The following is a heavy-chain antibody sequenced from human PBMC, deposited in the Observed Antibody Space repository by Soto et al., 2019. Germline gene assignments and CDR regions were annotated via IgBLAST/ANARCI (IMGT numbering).Heavy chain of an antibody. D-gene: IGHD2-2*01. V-gene: IGHV1-2*04. Sequence: GASVKVSCKASGYTFTGYYMHWVRQAPGQGLEWMGWINPNSGGTNYAQKFQGWVTMTRDTSISTAYMELSRLRSDDTAVYYCARTVLVPAAANYYYGMDVWGQGTTVTVSS. CDR3: ARTVLVPAAANYYYGMDV. J-gene: IGHJ6*02. CDR2: INPNSGGT. CDR1: GYTFTGYY.